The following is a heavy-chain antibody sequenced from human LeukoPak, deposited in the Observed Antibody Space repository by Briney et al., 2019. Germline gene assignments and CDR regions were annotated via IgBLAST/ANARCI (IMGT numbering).Heavy chain of an antibody. D-gene: IGHD6-13*01. CDR2: ISRNGAHP. CDR1: GFTFSNYA. J-gene: IGHJ4*02. V-gene: IGHV3-23*01. Sequence: PGGFLRLSCAATGFTFSNYAMSWVRQAPGKGLEWVSVISRNGAHPYYIDSVRDRFTVSRDNSKNTLYLQMNSLRAEDTAVYYCAKVREWGLQQLDFDYWGQGTLVTVSS. CDR3: AKVREWGLQQLDFDY.